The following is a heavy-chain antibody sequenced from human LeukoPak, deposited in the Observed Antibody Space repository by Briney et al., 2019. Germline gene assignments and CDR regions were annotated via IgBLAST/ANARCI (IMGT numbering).Heavy chain of an antibody. CDR1: GFTFSSFW. CDR2: IKQDGSEK. Sequence: PGGSLRLSCAASGFTFSSFWMSWVRQAPGKGLEWVANIKQDGSEKYYVDSVKGRFTISRDNAKNSLYLQMNSLRAEDTAVYSCARDGVNGQWLVSIWFDPWGQGTLVTVSS. D-gene: IGHD6-19*01. J-gene: IGHJ5*02. V-gene: IGHV3-7*05. CDR3: ARDGVNGQWLVSIWFDP.